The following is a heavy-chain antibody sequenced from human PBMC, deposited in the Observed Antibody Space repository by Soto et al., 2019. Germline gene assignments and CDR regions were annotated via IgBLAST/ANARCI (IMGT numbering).Heavy chain of an antibody. CDR1: GFTFSRFG. V-gene: IGHV3-23*01. J-gene: IGHJ4*02. CDR3: AKGQGEYQVLAKSYFDN. D-gene: IGHD2-2*01. Sequence: GGSLRLSCAASGFTFSRFGMNWVRQAPGKGLEWVSAISGSGSTTYYADSVKGRFTISRDNSKYTLYLQMNSLRAEDSALYYCAKGQGEYQVLAKSYFDNWGQGAPVTVSS. CDR2: ISGSGSTT.